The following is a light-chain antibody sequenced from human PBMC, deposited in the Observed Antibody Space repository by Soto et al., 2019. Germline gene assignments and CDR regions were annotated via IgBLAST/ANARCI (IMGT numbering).Light chain of an antibody. J-gene: IGKJ1*01. CDR1: QSITTL. V-gene: IGKV1-39*01. CDR3: QQAYGAPPT. CDR2: AAS. Sequence: DIQVTQSPSSLSASVGDRVTITCRASQSITTLLNWYRQKPGNAPKLLIYAASSLQTGVPSRFSGSGSGTDFTLTISSLQREDFATYYCQQAYGAPPTFGQGTKVEIK.